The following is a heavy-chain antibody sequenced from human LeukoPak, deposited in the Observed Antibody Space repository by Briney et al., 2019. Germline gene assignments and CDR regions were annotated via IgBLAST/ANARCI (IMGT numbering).Heavy chain of an antibody. J-gene: IGHJ3*02. CDR1: GDSISSSSYY. D-gene: IGHD4-23*01. CDR3: ARDYLGGNPDAFDI. CDR2: IYYSGST. Sequence: SETLSLTCTVSGDSISSSSYYWGWIRQPPGKELEWIGSIYYSGSTYYNPSLNSRVTISVDTSKNQFSLQLSSVTAADTAVYYCARDYLGGNPDAFDIWGQGTMVTLSS. V-gene: IGHV4-39*07.